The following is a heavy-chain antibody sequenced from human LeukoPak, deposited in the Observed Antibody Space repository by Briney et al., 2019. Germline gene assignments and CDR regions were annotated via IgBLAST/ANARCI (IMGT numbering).Heavy chain of an antibody. J-gene: IGHJ4*02. Sequence: GGSLRLSCAAPGFTFSSYAMSWVRQAPGKGLEWVSAISDSGGSTYYADSVKGRFTISRDNSKNTLYLQMNSLRAEDTAVYYCAKRENTDIVVVPAAPFDYWGQGTLVTVSS. CDR3: AKRENTDIVVVPAAPFDY. CDR2: ISDSGGST. D-gene: IGHD2-2*01. V-gene: IGHV3-23*01. CDR1: GFTFSSYA.